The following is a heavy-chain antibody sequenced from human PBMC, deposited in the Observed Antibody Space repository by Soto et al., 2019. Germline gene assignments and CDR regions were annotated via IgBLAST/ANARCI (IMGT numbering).Heavy chain of an antibody. V-gene: IGHV4-30-2*01. J-gene: IGHJ4*02. D-gene: IGHD6-13*01. CDR3: ASYSSSWSRAYAY. CDR2: IYHSGST. CDR1: GGSISSGGYS. Sequence: PSETLSLTCAVSGGSISSGGYSWSWIRQPPGKGLEWIGYIYHSGSTYYNPSLKSRVTISVDRSKNQFSLKLSSVTAADTAVYYCASYSSSWSRAYAYWGQGTLVTVSS.